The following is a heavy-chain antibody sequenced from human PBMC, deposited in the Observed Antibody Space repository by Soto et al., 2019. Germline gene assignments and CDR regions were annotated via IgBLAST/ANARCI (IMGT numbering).Heavy chain of an antibody. Sequence: AQLVESGGGLVQPGGSLRLSCAASGFTFSNYEMHWVRQAPGKVLEYVSGISNNGAHTDYAKSVKGRFTISRDNYENTLYIQMCSLRAADMALYYCARRGYGSRWPNVYMDVWGKGTTVTVS. CDR2: ISNNGAHT. CDR1: GFTFSNYE. D-gene: IGHD6-13*01. V-gene: IGHV3-64*01. CDR3: ARRGYGSRWPNVYMDV. J-gene: IGHJ6*03.